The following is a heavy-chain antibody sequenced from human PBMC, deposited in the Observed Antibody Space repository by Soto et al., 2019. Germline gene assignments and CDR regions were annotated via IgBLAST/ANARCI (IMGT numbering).Heavy chain of an antibody. CDR3: AKDPYYYDTSEMDV. Sequence: GGSLRLSCAASGFTFSSYAMSWVRQAPGKGLEWVSAIGGSGGSTYYADSVKGRFTISRDNSKNTLFLQMNSLRAEDTAVYYCAKDPYYYDTSEMDVWGQGTTVTVS. CDR1: GFTFSSYA. V-gene: IGHV3-23*01. D-gene: IGHD3-22*01. CDR2: IGGSGGST. J-gene: IGHJ6*02.